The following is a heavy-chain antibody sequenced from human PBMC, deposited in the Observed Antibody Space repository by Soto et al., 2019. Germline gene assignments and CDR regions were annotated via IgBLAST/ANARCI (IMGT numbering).Heavy chain of an antibody. V-gene: IGHV3-48*02. Sequence: GGSLRLSCAASGFSFSTYNMDWVRQAPGKAPGWIASISTTSFTIHYADSVKGRFTISRDNGRNSLYLEMNSLRDEDTAVYYCARDRCFDGTCYSASDSWGQGTLVTVSS. CDR3: ARDRCFDGTCYSASDS. CDR1: GFSFSTYN. CDR2: ISTTSFTI. D-gene: IGHD1-1*01. J-gene: IGHJ5*01.